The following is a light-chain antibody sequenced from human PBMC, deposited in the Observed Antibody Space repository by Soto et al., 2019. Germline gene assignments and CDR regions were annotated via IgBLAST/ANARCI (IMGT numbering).Light chain of an antibody. CDR3: QQYDNLPPYT. Sequence: DIQMTQSPSSLSASVGDSVTITCQASQAISNSLNWYQQKPGKAPKLLIYGASSLQTGVPSRFRGSGSGTDFTFTISSLQPEDIATYYCQQYDNLPPYTFGQGTKLEIK. V-gene: IGKV1-33*01. J-gene: IGKJ2*01. CDR2: GAS. CDR1: QAISNS.